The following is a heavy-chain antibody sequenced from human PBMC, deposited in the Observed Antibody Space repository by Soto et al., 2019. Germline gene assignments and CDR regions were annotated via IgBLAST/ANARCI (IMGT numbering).Heavy chain of an antibody. CDR3: ALREMGCSGGSCYSLHYYYYYMDV. CDR1: GFTFTSYA. V-gene: IGHV3-23*01. CDR2: ISGSGGST. Sequence: PGGSLRLSCAASGFTFTSYAMGWVRQAPGEGRGWVSAISGSGGSTYYAASAKGRFTISRDNSKNTLYLQMNSLRAEDTAVYYCALREMGCSGGSCYSLHYYYYYMDVWGKGTTVTVSS. D-gene: IGHD2-15*01. J-gene: IGHJ6*03.